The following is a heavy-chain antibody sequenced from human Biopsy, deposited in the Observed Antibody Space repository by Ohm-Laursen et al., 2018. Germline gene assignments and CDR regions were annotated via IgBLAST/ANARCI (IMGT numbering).Heavy chain of an antibody. V-gene: IGHV4-59*12. CDR3: VRGVDYYDPYHYYALDV. Sequence: TLSLTCTVSGGSIGSDYWAWIRQSPGKGLEWIAYSHYSGSTNYNPSLRHRVTISVDTSKNQFSLKVRSVTAADTAVYYCVRGVDYYDPYHYYALDVWGQGTTVTVSS. D-gene: IGHD3-22*01. CDR2: SHYSGST. CDR1: GGSIGSDY. J-gene: IGHJ6*02.